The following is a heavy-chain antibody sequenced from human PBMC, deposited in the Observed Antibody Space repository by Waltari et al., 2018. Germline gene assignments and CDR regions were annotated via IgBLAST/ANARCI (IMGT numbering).Heavy chain of an antibody. CDR1: GGSLSGPH. V-gene: IGHV4-4*09. CDR2: IYTTGGT. Sequence: QVRLQESGPGLVKPSQTLALTCPVSGGSLSGPHWSWIRLSPGKGLEWIGFIYTTGGTNYNPAFKNRVTMSADTSRGQFSLRLTSLSASDTATYYCARGLSIRWELPGFFDTWGQGILVTVSS. J-gene: IGHJ4*02. CDR3: ARGLSIRWELPGFFDT. D-gene: IGHD1-26*01.